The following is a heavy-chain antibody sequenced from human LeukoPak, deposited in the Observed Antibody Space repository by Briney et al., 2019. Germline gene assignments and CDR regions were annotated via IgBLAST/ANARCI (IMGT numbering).Heavy chain of an antibody. CDR3: ARDFDFWSGWDY. V-gene: IGHV4-30-4*08. J-gene: IGHJ4*02. Sequence: SQTLSLTCTVSGGSISSGDYYWSWIRQPPGKGLGWIEYIYYSGSTYYNPSLKSRVTISVDTSKNQFSLKLSSVTAADTAVYYCARDFDFWSGWDYWGQGTLVTVSS. D-gene: IGHD3-3*01. CDR1: GGSISSGDYY. CDR2: IYYSGST.